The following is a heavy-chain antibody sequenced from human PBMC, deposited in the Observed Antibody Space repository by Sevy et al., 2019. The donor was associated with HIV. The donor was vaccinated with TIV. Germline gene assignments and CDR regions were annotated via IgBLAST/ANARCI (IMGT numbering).Heavy chain of an antibody. CDR2: IYTSGRA. Sequence: SETLSLTCTVSGGSITNYYWSWIRQPAGKGLEWIGRIYTSGRADYGPSPKGRVTMSVDAPKNKFSLNLISVTAAATAVYYCAGTGGDYYHTSGFDYRGQGILVTVSS. V-gene: IGHV4-4*07. CDR1: GGSITNYY. CDR3: AGTGGDYYHTSGFDY. J-gene: IGHJ4*02. D-gene: IGHD3-22*01.